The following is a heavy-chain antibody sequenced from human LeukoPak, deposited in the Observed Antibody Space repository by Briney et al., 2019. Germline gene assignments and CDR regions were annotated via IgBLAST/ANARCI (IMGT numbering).Heavy chain of an antibody. J-gene: IGHJ6*02. CDR1: GFTFSSAW. CDR3: STDRWGPGSFPRMDV. D-gene: IGHD3-10*01. Sequence: GGSLRLSCTASGFTFSSAWMSWVRQAPGKGLEWVGRIKSKSDGGKTDYAAPVKGRCTIARDDSKYTLYLQVNSLKTDDTAVYYCSTDRWGPGSFPRMDVWGQRPTVPVSS. CDR2: IKSKSDGGKT. V-gene: IGHV3-15*01.